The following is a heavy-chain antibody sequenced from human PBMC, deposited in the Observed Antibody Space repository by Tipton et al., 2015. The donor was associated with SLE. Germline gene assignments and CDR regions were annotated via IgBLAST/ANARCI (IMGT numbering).Heavy chain of an antibody. CDR2: ISSNGGST. J-gene: IGHJ1*01. CDR3: ARASSSSSWWVQH. Sequence: SLRLSCSASGFTFSSYAMHWVRQAPGKGLEYVSAISSNGGSTYYADSVKGRFTISRDNAKNSLYLQMTSLRAEDTAVYYCARASSSSSWWVQHWGHGTLVTVSS. V-gene: IGHV3-64*04. CDR1: GFTFSSYA. D-gene: IGHD6-13*01.